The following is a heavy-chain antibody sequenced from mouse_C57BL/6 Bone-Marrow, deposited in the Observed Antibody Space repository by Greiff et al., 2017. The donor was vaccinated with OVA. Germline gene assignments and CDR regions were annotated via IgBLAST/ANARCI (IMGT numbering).Heavy chain of an antibody. V-gene: IGHV5-6*01. CDR1: GFTFSSYG. J-gene: IGHJ4*01. CDR2: ISSGGSYT. Sequence: EVQLVESGGDLVKPGGSLKLSCAASGFTFSSYGMSWVRQTPDKRLEWVATISSGGSYTYYPDSVKGRFTISRDNAKNTLYLQMSSLKSEDTAMYYCARQMDYWGQGTSVTVSS. CDR3: ARQMDY.